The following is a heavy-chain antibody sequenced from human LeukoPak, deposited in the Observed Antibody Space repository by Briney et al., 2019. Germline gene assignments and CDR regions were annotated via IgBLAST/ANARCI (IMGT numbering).Heavy chain of an antibody. J-gene: IGHJ6*02. V-gene: IGHV1-2*02. CDR2: INPNSGGT. D-gene: IGHD5-12*01. CDR3: ASQAVAQDYYYGMDV. Sequence: ASVKVSRKASGYTFTGYYMHWVRQAPGQGLEWMGWINPNSGGTNYAQKFQGRVTMTRDTSISTAYMELSRLRSDDTAVYYCASQAVAQDYYYGMDVWGQGTTVTVSS. CDR1: GYTFTGYY.